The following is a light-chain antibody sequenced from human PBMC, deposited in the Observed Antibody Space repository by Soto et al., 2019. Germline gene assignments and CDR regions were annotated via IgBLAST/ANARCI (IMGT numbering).Light chain of an antibody. Sequence: IQFSQSPASGAAAVADSAAITCRASQGISRYLSWYQQKPGRAPKLLISAASTLQSGVPARFSGSGSGTDFTLSITSLQPEDFATYYCQQLNTYPVTLGGGTKVDIK. CDR1: QGISRY. CDR3: QQLNTYPVT. V-gene: IGKV1-9*01. J-gene: IGKJ4*01. CDR2: AAS.